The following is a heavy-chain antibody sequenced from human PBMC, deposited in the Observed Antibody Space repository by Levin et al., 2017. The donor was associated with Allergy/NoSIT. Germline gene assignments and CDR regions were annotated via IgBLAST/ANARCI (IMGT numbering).Heavy chain of an antibody. CDR2: ISYDGSNK. Sequence: GGSLRLSCAASGFTFSSYAMHWVRQAPGKGLEWVAVISYDGSNKYYADSVKGRFTISRDNSKNTLYLQMNSLRAEDTAVYYCARAGARHYYYYMDVWGKGTTVTVSS. CDR3: ARAGARHYYYYMDV. CDR1: GFTFSSYA. V-gene: IGHV3-30-3*01. J-gene: IGHJ6*03.